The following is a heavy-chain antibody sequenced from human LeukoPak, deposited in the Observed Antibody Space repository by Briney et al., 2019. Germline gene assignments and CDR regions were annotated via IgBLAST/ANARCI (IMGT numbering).Heavy chain of an antibody. CDR1: GGSISSSSYY. Sequence: PSETLSLTCTVSGGSISSSSYYWGWIRQPPGKGLEWIGSIYYSGSTYYNPSLKSRVTISVDTSKNQFSLKLSSVTAADTAVYYCARPPYYDSNGGWAFDIWGQGTMVTVSS. CDR2: IYYSGST. J-gene: IGHJ3*02. D-gene: IGHD3-22*01. CDR3: ARPPYYDSNGGWAFDI. V-gene: IGHV4-39*01.